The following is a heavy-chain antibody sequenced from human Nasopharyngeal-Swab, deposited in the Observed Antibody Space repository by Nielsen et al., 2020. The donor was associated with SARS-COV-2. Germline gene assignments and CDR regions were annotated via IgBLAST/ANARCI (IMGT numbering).Heavy chain of an antibody. J-gene: IGHJ4*02. CDR1: GGSISSSSSY. Sequence: SETLSLTCSVSGGSISSSSSYWGWIRQPPGGGLEWMGSIYDSGNTYSTPSLQSRVTISVDTSKNQFALKLRSVTAADTAVYYCARAGVDISTGSSGGCFDYWGQGALVTVSS. D-gene: IGHD3-9*01. CDR3: ARAGVDISTGSSGGCFDY. V-gene: IGHV4-39*01. CDR2: IYDSGNT.